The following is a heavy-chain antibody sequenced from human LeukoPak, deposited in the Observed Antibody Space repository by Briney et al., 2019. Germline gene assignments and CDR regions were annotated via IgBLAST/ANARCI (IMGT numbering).Heavy chain of an antibody. J-gene: IGHJ4*02. CDR1: GFIFNNYA. Sequence: GGSLRLSCAGSGFIFNNYAMHWVRQPPGKGLEWVSGISWNSGTVDYADSVRGRFTISRDNAKNSLYLQMDSLRVEDTAFYYCAKDNRRHYTSGPNPDSLHWGQGALVTVSS. CDR2: ISWNSGTV. V-gene: IGHV3-9*01. D-gene: IGHD6-19*01. CDR3: AKDNRRHYTSGPNPDSLH.